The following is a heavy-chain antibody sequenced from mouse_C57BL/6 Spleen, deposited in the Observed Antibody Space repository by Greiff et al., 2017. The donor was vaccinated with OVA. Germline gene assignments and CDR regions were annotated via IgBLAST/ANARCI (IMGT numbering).Heavy chain of an antibody. Sequence: ESGPGLVKPSQSLSLTCSVSGYSITSGYYWNWIRQFPGNKLEWMGYISYDGSNNYNPSLKNRNSITRDTSKNQFFLKLNSVTTEDTATYYCARYDYDGAWFAYWGQGTLVTVSA. J-gene: IGHJ3*01. CDR1: GYSITSGYY. D-gene: IGHD2-4*01. CDR2: ISYDGSN. CDR3: ARYDYDGAWFAY. V-gene: IGHV3-6*01.